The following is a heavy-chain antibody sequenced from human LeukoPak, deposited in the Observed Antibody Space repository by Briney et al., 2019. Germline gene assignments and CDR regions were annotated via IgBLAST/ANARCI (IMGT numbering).Heavy chain of an antibody. J-gene: IGHJ4*02. V-gene: IGHV4-59*01. D-gene: IGHD3-3*01. CDR2: IYYSGST. Sequence: SETLSLTCTVSGGSISSYYWSWIRQPPGKGLEWIGYIYYSGSTNYNPSLKSRVTISVDTSKNQFSLKLSSVTAADTAVYYCARARSGYCPDYWGQGTLVTVSS. CDR3: ARARSGYCPDY. CDR1: GGSISSYY.